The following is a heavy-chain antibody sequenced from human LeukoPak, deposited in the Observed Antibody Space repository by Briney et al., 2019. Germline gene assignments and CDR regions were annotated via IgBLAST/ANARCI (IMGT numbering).Heavy chain of an antibody. CDR3: ATDRGWRTSGYYLYYFEY. V-gene: IGHV3-7*01. Sequence: GGSLRLSCAASGFTFRDTWMNWVRQVPGQGLEWVANIKQDGSEKFYVASVKGRFTISRDSTMNSLYLQMSSLRAEDTAVYYCATDRGWRTSGYYLYYFEYWGQGTLVTYSS. D-gene: IGHD3-3*01. J-gene: IGHJ4*02. CDR1: GFTFRDTW. CDR2: IKQDGSEK.